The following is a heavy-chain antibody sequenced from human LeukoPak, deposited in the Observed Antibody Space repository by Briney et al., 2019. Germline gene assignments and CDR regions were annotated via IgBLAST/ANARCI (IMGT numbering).Heavy chain of an antibody. CDR1: GFNPGDFG. CDR2: ISGSGGST. Sequence: GGSLRLSCTVSGFNPGDFGMNWVRQAPGKGLEWVSAISGSGGSTYYADSVKGRFTISRDNSKNTLYLQMNSLRAEDTAVYYCAKDYYAWSGPHDYWGQGTLVTVSS. V-gene: IGHV3-23*01. D-gene: IGHD3-3*01. J-gene: IGHJ4*02. CDR3: AKDYYAWSGPHDY.